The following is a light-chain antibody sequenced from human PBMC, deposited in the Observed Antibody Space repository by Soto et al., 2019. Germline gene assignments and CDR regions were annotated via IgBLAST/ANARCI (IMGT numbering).Light chain of an antibody. J-gene: IGKJ1*01. CDR1: QSVDTC. Sequence: DIQMTQSPSTLSASVGDRVTITCRASQSVDTCLAWHQQKPGKAPHLLIYKASSLETGIPSRFSGSGSVTELTLTISSLQPDDFATYYCQPFDRYPWTFGQGTKVEIK. CDR3: QPFDRYPWT. CDR2: KAS. V-gene: IGKV1-5*03.